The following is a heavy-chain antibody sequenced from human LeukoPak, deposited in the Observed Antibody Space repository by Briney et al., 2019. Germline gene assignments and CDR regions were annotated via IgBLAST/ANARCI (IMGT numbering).Heavy chain of an antibody. CDR2: INWNGGGT. CDR3: AREGDLWFGELSFDY. J-gene: IGHJ4*02. CDR1: GFTFDDYG. D-gene: IGHD3-10*01. V-gene: IGHV3-20*04. Sequence: PGGSLRLSCAASGFTFDDYGMSWVRQAPGKGLEWVSGINWNGGGTGYADSVKGRFTISRDNAKNSLYLQMNSLRAEDTALYYCAREGDLWFGELSFDYWGQGTLVTVSS.